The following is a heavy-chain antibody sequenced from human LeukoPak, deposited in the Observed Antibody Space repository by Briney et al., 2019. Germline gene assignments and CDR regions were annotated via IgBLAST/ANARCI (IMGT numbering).Heavy chain of an antibody. CDR2: ISSSSTTI. D-gene: IGHD3-16*01. Sequence: PGGSLRLSCAASGFTFSSYSMNWVRQAPGKGLEWVSYISSSSTTIYYADSVKGRFTISRDNSKNTLYLQMNSLRAEDTAVYYCARDLGFGVQGVLDYWGQGTLVTVSS. CDR1: GFTFSSYS. CDR3: ARDLGFGVQGVLDY. J-gene: IGHJ4*02. V-gene: IGHV3-48*01.